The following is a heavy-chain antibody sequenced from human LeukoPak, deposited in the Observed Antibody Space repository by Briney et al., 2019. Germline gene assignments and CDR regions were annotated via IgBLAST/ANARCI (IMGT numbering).Heavy chain of an antibody. V-gene: IGHV4-34*01. J-gene: IGHJ4*02. CDR1: GGSFSGYY. CDR2: INHSGGT. D-gene: IGHD3-22*01. CDR3: ARAEYYYDSSGYSARDDY. Sequence: NASETLSLTCAVYGGSFSGYYWSRIRQPPGKGLEWIGEINHSGGTNYNPSLKSRVTISVDTSKNQFSLKLSSVTAADKAVYYCARAEYYYDSSGYSARDDYWGQGTLVTVSS.